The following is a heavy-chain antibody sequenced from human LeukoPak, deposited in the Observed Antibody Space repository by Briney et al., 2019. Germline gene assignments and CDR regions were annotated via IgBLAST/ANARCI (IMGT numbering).Heavy chain of an antibody. CDR2: ISVYNGQT. D-gene: IGHD1-26*01. Sequence: GASVKVSCKPSGYTFNSYGINWVRQAPGQGLEWMGRISVYNGQTNYAHKFQGRVTMTTDTSTRTVYMELRSLRSDDTAVYYCARDSGWELQHFYFDHWGQGTLVTVSA. V-gene: IGHV1-18*01. CDR1: GYTFNSYG. CDR3: ARDSGWELQHFYFDH. J-gene: IGHJ4*02.